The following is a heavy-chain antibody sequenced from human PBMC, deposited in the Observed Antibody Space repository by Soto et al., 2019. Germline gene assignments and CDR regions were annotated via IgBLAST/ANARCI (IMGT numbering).Heavy chain of an antibody. CDR2: VIPIFGTA. Sequence: QVQLVQSGAEVKKPGSSVKVSCKASGGTFSSYAISWVRQAPGQGLEGMGGVIPIFGTANYAQKFQGRVTITAHQPTSTAYVELSSLRSEDTAVYYCARGPYGSGSYRHYYYGMDVWGQGTTVTVSS. D-gene: IGHD3-10*01. CDR3: ARGPYGSGSYRHYYYGMDV. V-gene: IGHV1-69*01. J-gene: IGHJ6*02. CDR1: GGTFSSYA.